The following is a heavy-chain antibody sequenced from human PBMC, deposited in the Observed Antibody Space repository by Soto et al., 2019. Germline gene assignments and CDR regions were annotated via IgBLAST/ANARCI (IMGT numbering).Heavy chain of an antibody. CDR3: ARESHDILTGPPWVWYFDL. D-gene: IGHD3-9*01. J-gene: IGHJ2*01. Sequence: QVQLQQWGAGPLRPLETLSLTCGVSGGSFSGYYWAWIRQSPGKGLEWIGEINDRGSINYNPSLNSTVGITVHTSKDHYSLTRRSVTAADTAVYYCARESHDILTGPPWVWYFDLWGRGTLVTVSS. V-gene: IGHV4-34*01. CDR1: GGSFSGYY. CDR2: INDRGSI.